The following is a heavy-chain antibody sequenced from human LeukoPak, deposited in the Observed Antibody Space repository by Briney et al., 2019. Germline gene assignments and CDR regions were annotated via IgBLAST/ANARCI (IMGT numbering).Heavy chain of an antibody. CDR3: ARANDYGDYDGDY. V-gene: IGHV1-2*06. Sequence: ASVKVSCKASGYTLTGYYMHWVRQAPGQGLEWMGRINPNSGGTNYAQKFQGRVTMTRDTSISTAYMELSRLRSDDTAVYYCARANDYGDYDGDYWGQGTLVTVSS. CDR2: INPNSGGT. CDR1: GYTLTGYY. D-gene: IGHD4-17*01. J-gene: IGHJ4*02.